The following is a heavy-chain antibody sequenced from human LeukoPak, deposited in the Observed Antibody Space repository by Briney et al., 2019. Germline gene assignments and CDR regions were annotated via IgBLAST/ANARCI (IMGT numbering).Heavy chain of an antibody. Sequence: GGSLRLSCEASGFTFSSYAMSWGRQAPRKGLEWVSGIIDSGDITYYANSVKGRFTISRDNSKNTLYLQMNSLRAEDTAVYYCAKLGGQEVYNYYVGVWGKGTTVAVSS. V-gene: IGHV3-23*01. CDR3: AKLGGQEVYNYYVGV. J-gene: IGHJ6*03. D-gene: IGHD3-16*01. CDR2: IIDSGDIT. CDR1: GFTFSSYA.